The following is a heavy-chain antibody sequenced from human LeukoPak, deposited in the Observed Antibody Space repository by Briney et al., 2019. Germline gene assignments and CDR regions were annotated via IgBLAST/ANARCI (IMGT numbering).Heavy chain of an antibody. V-gene: IGHV3-21*04. CDR3: AKINPVARQAVMGAFDI. J-gene: IGHJ3*02. D-gene: IGHD6-6*01. CDR2: ISSSSSYI. Sequence: GGSLRLSCAASGFTFSSYSMNWVRQAPGKGLEWVSSISSSSSYIYYADSVKGRFTISRDNAKNSLYLQMNSLRAEDTAVYYCAKINPVARQAVMGAFDIWGQGTMVTVSS. CDR1: GFTFSSYS.